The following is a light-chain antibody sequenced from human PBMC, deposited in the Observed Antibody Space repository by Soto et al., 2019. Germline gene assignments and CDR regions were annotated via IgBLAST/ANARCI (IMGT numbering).Light chain of an antibody. V-gene: IGKV1-5*03. CDR2: QAS. CDR1: LSISSY. Sequence: DIQMTQSPTFLSACVGDRVTITCRASLSISSYLAWYHQKPGQAPKLLIYQASTLENGVPSRISGSGSGTEFTLTISSLQPDDFATYHCQQYNTYPFTFGQGTKLEI. CDR3: QQYNTYPFT. J-gene: IGKJ2*01.